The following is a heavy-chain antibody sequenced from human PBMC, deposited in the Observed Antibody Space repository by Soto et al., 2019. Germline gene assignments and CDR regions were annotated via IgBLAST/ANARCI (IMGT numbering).Heavy chain of an antibody. V-gene: IGHV4-31*03. Sequence: QVQLQESGPGLVKPSQTLTLTCTVSGGSISSGGFFWNWIRQPPGKGLEWIGYIYYSGSTNYNPSLKSRVTISVDTSKNQFSLTLSSVTAADTAVYYCARCRLTSSFPYWGQGTLVTVSS. J-gene: IGHJ4*02. D-gene: IGHD6-13*01. CDR2: IYYSGST. CDR3: ARCRLTSSFPY. CDR1: GGSISSGGFF.